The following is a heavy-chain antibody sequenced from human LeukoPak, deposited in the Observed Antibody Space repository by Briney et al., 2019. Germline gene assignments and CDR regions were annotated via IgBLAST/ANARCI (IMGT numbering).Heavy chain of an antibody. CDR1: EFTFSTYS. J-gene: IGHJ4*02. V-gene: IGHV3-48*01. CDR2: ISSSSSTI. CDR3: ARGSTYYDSSGQVPFDY. Sequence: GGSLRLSCAASEFTFSTYSMNWVRQAPGKGLEWVSYISSSSSTIYYADSVKGRFTISRDNAKNSLYLQMNSLRAEDTAVYYCARGSTYYDSSGQVPFDYWGQGTLVTVSS. D-gene: IGHD3-22*01.